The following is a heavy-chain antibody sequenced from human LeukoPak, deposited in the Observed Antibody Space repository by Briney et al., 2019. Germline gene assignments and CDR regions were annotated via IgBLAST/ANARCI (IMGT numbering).Heavy chain of an antibody. CDR1: GFTVSCYG. V-gene: IGHV3-23*01. J-gene: IGHJ3*01. D-gene: IGHD6-13*01. CDR2: FSATDGSA. CDR3: AKARIASAGTGAFDV. Sequence: GGSLRLSCAASGFTVSCYGMTWVRQAPGKGLEWVSAFSATDGSAQYAESVKGRFTISRDNSKNSLYLQMNSLRDEDTAVYYCAKARIASAGTGAFDVWGQGTMVTVSS.